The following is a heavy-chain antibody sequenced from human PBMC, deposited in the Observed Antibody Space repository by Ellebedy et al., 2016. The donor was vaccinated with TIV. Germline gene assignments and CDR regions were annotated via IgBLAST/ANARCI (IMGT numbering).Heavy chain of an antibody. CDR3: ARVNLHDYGDYLDF. CDR2: ISSSRTYI. J-gene: IGHJ4*02. D-gene: IGHD4-17*01. Sequence: GESLKISCAASGFTFSAYSLNWVRQVPGKGLEWVSSISSSRTYIYYADSVKGRFTIPRDNAKTSLYLQMNSLRVEDTAVYYCARVNLHDYGDYLDFWGRGTLVTVSS. CDR1: GFTFSAYS. V-gene: IGHV3-21*04.